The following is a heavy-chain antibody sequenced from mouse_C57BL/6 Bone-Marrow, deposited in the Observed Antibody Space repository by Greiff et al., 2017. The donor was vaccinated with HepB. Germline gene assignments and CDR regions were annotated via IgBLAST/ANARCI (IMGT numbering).Heavy chain of an antibody. CDR1: GFVFIDYS. CDR3: VKAASSGSSYTWFAY. J-gene: IGHJ3*01. CDR2: IRNKVNGYTT. Sequence: EVHLVESGGGLVQPGSSLRLSCAASGFVFIDYSMSWVRQLPGKAPEWLALIRNKVNGYTTDYSASVKGRFTISRVNSQNILYLQMNTLRAEDSATYYCVKAASSGSSYTWFAYWGQGTRVTVSA. V-gene: IGHV7-4*01. D-gene: IGHD1-1*01.